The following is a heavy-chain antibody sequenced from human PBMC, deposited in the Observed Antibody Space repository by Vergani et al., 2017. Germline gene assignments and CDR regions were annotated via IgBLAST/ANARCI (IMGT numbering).Heavy chain of an antibody. Sequence: QVQLQESGPGLVKPSETLSLTCTVSGGSISSYYWSWIRQPPGKGLEWIGYIYYSGSTNYNPSLKSRVTISVDTSKNQFSLKRSSVTAADTAVYYCARAGTVYGMDVWGQGTMVTVSS. D-gene: IGHD2-8*02. V-gene: IGHV4-59*01. CDR1: GGSISSYY. J-gene: IGHJ6*02. CDR2: IYYSGST. CDR3: ARAGTVYGMDV.